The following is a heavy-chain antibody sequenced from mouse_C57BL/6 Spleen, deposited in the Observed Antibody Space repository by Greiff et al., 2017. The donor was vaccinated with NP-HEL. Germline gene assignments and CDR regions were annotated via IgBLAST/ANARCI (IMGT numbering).Heavy chain of an antibody. CDR3: ARRDYGTDFDY. CDR2: ISPGGGYT. V-gene: IGHV1-63*01. J-gene: IGHJ2*01. D-gene: IGHD1-1*01. Sequence: VQLQQSGAELVRPGTSVKMSCKASGYTFTNYWIGWAKQRPGQGLEWIGDISPGGGYTNYNEQFKGKATLTADKSSSTAYMQFSSLTSEDSAIYYCARRDYGTDFDYWGQGTTLTVSS. CDR1: GYTFTNYW.